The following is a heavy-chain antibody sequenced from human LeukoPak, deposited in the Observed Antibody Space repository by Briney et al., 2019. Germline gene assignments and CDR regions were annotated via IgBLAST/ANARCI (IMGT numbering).Heavy chain of an antibody. D-gene: IGHD2/OR15-2a*01. J-gene: IGHJ5*02. V-gene: IGHV3-23*01. CDR1: GFTLNTYA. CDR3: AKDLRHRSTCDCYGWFDP. CDR2: ISPSGENI. Sequence: GGSLILSCAASGFTLNTYAMTWVRQAPGKGPEWVSSISPSGENIYYADSVKGRFTISRDSSKSTLYLQMNSLGVEDTAIYYCAKDLRHRSTCDCYGWFDPWGQGTLVTVSS.